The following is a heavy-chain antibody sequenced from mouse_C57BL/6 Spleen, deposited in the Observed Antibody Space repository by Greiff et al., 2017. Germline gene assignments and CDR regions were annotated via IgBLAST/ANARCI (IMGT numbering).Heavy chain of an antibody. J-gene: IGHJ2*01. CDR2: ISYDGSN. CDR1: GYSITSGYY. V-gene: IGHV3-6*01. CDR3: AREGRGRGYYFDY. Sequence: EVQVVESGPGLVKPSQSLSLTCSVTGYSITSGYYWNWIRQFPGNKLEWMGYISYDGSNNYNPSLKNRISITRDPSKNQFFLKLNSVTTEDTSTYYCAREGRGRGYYFDYWGQGTTLTVSS.